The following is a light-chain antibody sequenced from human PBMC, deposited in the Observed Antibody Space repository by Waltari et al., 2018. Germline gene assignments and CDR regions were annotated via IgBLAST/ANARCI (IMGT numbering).Light chain of an antibody. CDR3: QHYVRLPVT. CDR1: QSVGRS. CDR2: GAS. J-gene: IGKJ1*01. V-gene: IGKV3-20*01. Sequence: EIVLTQSPGTLSLSPGERATLSCRASQSVGRSLAWYQQKPGQAPRLRIYGASSRATGVPDRFSGSGSGTDVSLTISRLEPEDFAVYYCQHYVRLPVTFGQGTKVEIK.